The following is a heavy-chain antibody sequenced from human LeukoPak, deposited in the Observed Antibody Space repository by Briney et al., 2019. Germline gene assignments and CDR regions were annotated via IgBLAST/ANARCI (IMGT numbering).Heavy chain of an antibody. CDR3: AKSWDQLPYYFDY. V-gene: IGHV3-23*01. J-gene: IGHJ4*02. CDR2: ISGSGGST. Sequence: PGESLRLSCAASGFTFSSYAMSWVRQAPGKGLEWVSAISGSGGSTYYADSVKGRFTISRDNSKNTLYLQMNSLRAEDTAVYYCAKSWDQLPYYFDYWGQGTLVTVSS. CDR1: GFTFSSYA. D-gene: IGHD2-2*01.